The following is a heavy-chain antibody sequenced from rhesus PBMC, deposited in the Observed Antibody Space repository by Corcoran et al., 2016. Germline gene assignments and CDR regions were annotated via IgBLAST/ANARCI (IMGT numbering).Heavy chain of an antibody. CDR1: GFTFSSYG. V-gene: IGHV3S5*01. J-gene: IGHJ4*01. Sequence: EVQLVESGGGLVQPGGSLRLSCAASGFTFSSYGMSWVRQAPGKGLEWVSYISNGGGSTYYADSVKGRFTISIDNSKTTLSLQMNSLRAEDTAVYYCAKVAGWQWADYWGQGVLVTVSS. D-gene: IGHD5-24*01. CDR3: AKVAGWQWADY. CDR2: ISNGGGST.